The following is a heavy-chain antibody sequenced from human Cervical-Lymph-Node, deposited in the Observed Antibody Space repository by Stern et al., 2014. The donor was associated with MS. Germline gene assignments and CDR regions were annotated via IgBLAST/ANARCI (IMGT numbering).Heavy chain of an antibody. V-gene: IGHV3-13*01. CDR1: GFTFSSYD. J-gene: IGHJ4*02. CDR2: IGTAGDT. D-gene: IGHD2-15*01. Sequence: EVQLVQSGGGLVQPGGSLRLSCAASGFTFSSYDMHWVRQATGKGLEWVSAIGTAGDTYYPGSVKGRFTISRENAKNSLYLQMNSLRAGDTAVYYCARAKYCSGGSCLRVYLDYWGQGTLVTVSS. CDR3: ARAKYCSGGSCLRVYLDY.